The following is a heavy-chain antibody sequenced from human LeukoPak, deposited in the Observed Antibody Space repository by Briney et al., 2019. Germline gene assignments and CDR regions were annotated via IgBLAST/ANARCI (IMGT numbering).Heavy chain of an antibody. CDR1: GYTLTELS. V-gene: IGHV7-4-1*02. CDR3: ATPAGSSWHRY. J-gene: IGHJ4*02. Sequence: ASVKVSCKVSGYTLTELSMHWVRQAPGQGLEWMGWINTNTGNPTYAQGFTGRFVFSLDTSVSTAYLQISSLKAEDTAVYYCATPAGSSWHRYWGQGTLVTVSS. CDR2: INTNTGNP. D-gene: IGHD6-13*01.